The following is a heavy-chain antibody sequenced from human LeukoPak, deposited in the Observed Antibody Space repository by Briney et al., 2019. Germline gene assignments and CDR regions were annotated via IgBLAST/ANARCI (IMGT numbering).Heavy chain of an antibody. CDR3: ARQIHGYYDSSGPSFGP. CDR2: ISSSGTYV. Sequence: GGSLRLSCAASGFTFSSYSMNWVRQAPGKGLEWVSSISSSGTYVYYADSVKGRFTISRDNAKNSLSLQMNSLRADDAAVYYCARQIHGYYDSSGPSFGPWGQGTLVTVSS. V-gene: IGHV3-21*01. J-gene: IGHJ5*02. D-gene: IGHD3-22*01. CDR1: GFTFSSYS.